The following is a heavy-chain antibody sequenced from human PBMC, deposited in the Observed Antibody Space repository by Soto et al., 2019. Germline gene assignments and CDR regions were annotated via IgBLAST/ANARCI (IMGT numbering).Heavy chain of an antibody. CDR2: IYYSGST. CDR3: ARDGAVAGRYYFDY. J-gene: IGHJ4*02. V-gene: IGHV4-61*01. CDR1: GGSVSSGSYY. Sequence: QVQLQESGPGLVKPSETLSLTCTVSGGSVSSGSYYWSWIRQPPGKGLEWIGYIYYSGSTNYNPSLKRRVTIPVDTSKNQFSLKLSSVTAADTAVYYCARDGAVAGRYYFDYWGQGTLVTVSS. D-gene: IGHD6-19*01.